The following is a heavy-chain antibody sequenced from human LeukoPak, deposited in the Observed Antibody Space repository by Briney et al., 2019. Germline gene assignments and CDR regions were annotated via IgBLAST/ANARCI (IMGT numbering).Heavy chain of an antibody. CDR1: GSTFSSYS. D-gene: IGHD3-22*01. Sequence: GGSLRLSCAASGSTFSSYSMNWVRQAPGKGLEWVSSISSSSSYIYYADSVKGRFTISRDNAKNSLYLQMNSLRAEDTAVYYCARDPYYYDSSGYLAAEGHAFDIWGQGTMVTVSS. CDR2: ISSSSSYI. J-gene: IGHJ3*02. V-gene: IGHV3-21*01. CDR3: ARDPYYYDSSGYLAAEGHAFDI.